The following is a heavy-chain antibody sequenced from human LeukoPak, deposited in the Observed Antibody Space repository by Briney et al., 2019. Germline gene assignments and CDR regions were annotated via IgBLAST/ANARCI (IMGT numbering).Heavy chain of an antibody. CDR1: GFTFSTYA. CDR2: VSGSGGST. D-gene: IGHD3-9*01. CDR3: AKRGVTGYKEAFDY. J-gene: IGHJ4*02. Sequence: GKSLRLSCAASGFTFSTYAMSWVRQAPGKGLEWVSAVSGSGGSTYYADSVEGRFTISRDNSKNTLHLQMDSLRAEGTAVYYCAKRGVTGYKEAFDYWGQGTLVTVSS. V-gene: IGHV3-23*01.